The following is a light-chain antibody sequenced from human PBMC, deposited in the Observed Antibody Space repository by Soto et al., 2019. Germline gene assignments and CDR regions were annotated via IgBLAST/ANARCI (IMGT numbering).Light chain of an antibody. CDR3: QQRNNWPWT. CDR1: QNVGNN. J-gene: IGKJ1*01. CDR2: GAS. Sequence: ERVITQYPATLSVSPGERATLSFMASQNVGNNLVWYQQKPGQAPRLLIYGASTRAAGIPDRFSGSGSGTEFTLTLSGLEPEDFAVYYCQQRNNWPWTFGQGTKVDNK. V-gene: IGKV3-15*01.